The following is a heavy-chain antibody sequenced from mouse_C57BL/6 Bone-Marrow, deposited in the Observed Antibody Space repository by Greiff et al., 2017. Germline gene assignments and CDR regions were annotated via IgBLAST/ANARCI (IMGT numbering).Heavy chain of an antibody. CDR3: AREVVYYSHYAMDY. J-gene: IGHJ4*01. CDR2: IDPNSGGT. Sequence: QVQLKQPGAELVKPGASVKLSCKASGYTFTSYWMHWVKQRPGRGLEWIGRIDPNSGGTKYNEKFKSKATLTVDKPSSTAYMQLSSLTSEDSAVYYCAREVVYYSHYAMDYWGQGTSVTVSS. CDR1: GYTFTSYW. D-gene: IGHD2-12*01. V-gene: IGHV1-72*01.